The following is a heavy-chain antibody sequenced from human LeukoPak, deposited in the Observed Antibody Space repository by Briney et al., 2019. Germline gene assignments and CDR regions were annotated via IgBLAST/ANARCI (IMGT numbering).Heavy chain of an antibody. V-gene: IGHV4-4*02. D-gene: IGHD7-27*01. CDR2: MNPSGTT. J-gene: IGHJ4*02. Sequence: KPSETLSLPCAVSGGSSSSRSWWSWVGQPPGTGLEWIGEMNPSGTTYSNSSLKRRVTRSVDKSKNQLSLRLSSWTAADTAVHYCAIRFDTWGSIYWGRGTLVTVSS. CDR1: GGSSSSRSW. CDR3: AIRFDTWGSIY.